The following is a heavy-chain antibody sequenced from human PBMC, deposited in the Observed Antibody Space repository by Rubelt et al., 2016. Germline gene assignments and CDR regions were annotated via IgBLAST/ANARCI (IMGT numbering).Heavy chain of an antibody. V-gene: IGHV4-30-4*07. D-gene: IGHD1-14*01. J-gene: IGHJ4*02. CDR3: AASTARLTTDFDY. Sequence: QLQLQESGPGLVKPSQTLSLTCAVSGGAISSGGYSWSWIRQPPGKDLEWIGYIYYSGSTYYNSSLKSRVTISLDTSKNQFSLKLGPVTAADTAVYYCAASTARLTTDFDYWGQGTLVTVSS. CDR2: IYYSGST. CDR1: GGAISSGGYS.